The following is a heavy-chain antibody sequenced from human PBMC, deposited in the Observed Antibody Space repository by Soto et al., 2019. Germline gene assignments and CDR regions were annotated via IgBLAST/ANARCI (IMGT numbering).Heavy chain of an antibody. D-gene: IGHD2-15*01. CDR3: ARGHEGYCSGGSCHY. J-gene: IGHJ4*02. Sequence: QVQLQQWGAGLLKPSETLSLTCAVYGGSFSGYYWSWIRQPPGKGLEWIGEINHSGSTNYNPSLKSRVTISVDTSKNQCSLKLSSVTAADTAVYYCARGHEGYCSGGSCHYWGQGTLVTVSS. CDR1: GGSFSGYY. CDR2: INHSGST. V-gene: IGHV4-34*01.